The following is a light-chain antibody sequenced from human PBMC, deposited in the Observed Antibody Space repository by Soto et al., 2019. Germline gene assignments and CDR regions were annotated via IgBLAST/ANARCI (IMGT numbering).Light chain of an antibody. Sequence: ASQSVNSNLAWYQQKAGQAPRLLIYGTSTRATGIPARFSGSGSGPHITFTSSLLQSEDLPFYSCRHYNNLPRTFGQGTRVEIK. CDR1: QSVNSN. CDR3: RHYNNLPRT. CDR2: GTS. J-gene: IGKJ5*01. V-gene: IGKV3-15*01.